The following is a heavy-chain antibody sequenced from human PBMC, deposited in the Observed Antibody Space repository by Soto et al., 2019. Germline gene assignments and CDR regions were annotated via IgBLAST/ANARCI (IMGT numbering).Heavy chain of an antibody. Sequence: SRTLSLTCAISGDSVSSNSAGWNWIRQSPSRGLEWLGRTYYRSEWFNEYAVSVKSRITINPDTSRNQISLQLNSVTPEDTAIYSCARDIDFAYWGRGTQVTVSS. J-gene: IGHJ4*01. CDR2: TYYRSEWFN. D-gene: IGHD3-10*01. CDR3: ARDIDFAY. V-gene: IGHV6-1*01. CDR1: GDSVSSNSAG.